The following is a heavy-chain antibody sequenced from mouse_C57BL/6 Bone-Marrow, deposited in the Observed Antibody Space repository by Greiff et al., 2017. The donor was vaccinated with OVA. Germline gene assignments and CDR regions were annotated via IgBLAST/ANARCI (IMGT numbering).Heavy chain of an antibody. CDR2: IYPGSGTT. D-gene: IGHD1-1*01. CDR3: ARPHDYYGSSYDAMDY. CDR1: GYTFTDYY. J-gene: IGHJ4*01. V-gene: IGHV1-76*01. Sequence: VQLQPSGAELVRPGASVKLSCKASGYTFTDYYINWVKQRPGQGLEWIARIYPGSGTTYYNEKLKGKANMTAEKSDRTASMQISSLTSEDSAVYSCARPHDYYGSSYDAMDYWGQGTSVTVSS.